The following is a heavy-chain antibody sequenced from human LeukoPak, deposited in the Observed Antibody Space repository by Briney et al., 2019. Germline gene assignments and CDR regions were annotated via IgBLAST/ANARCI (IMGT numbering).Heavy chain of an antibody. CDR1: GGSISSYY. D-gene: IGHD1-26*01. V-gene: IGHV4-34*01. CDR2: INHSGST. CDR3: ARRRVGATNYFDY. Sequence: PSETLSLTCTVSGGSISSYYWSWIRQPPGKGLEWIGEINHSGSTNYNPSLKSRVTISVDTSKNQFSLKLSSVTAADTAVYYCARRRVGATNYFDYWGQGTLVTISS. J-gene: IGHJ4*02.